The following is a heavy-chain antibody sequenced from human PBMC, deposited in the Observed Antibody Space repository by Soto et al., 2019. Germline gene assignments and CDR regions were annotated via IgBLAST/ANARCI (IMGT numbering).Heavy chain of an antibody. CDR1: GGDFSGYY. Sequence: SETLSLTCAVYGGDFSGYYWSWIRQPPGKGLEWIGESNHSGSTNYNPSLKSRVTISVDTSKNQFSLKMSSVTAADTVVYYCARGELGGSFDLWGRGTLVTVSS. CDR3: ARGELGGSFDL. V-gene: IGHV4-34*01. CDR2: SNHSGST. D-gene: IGHD1-26*01. J-gene: IGHJ2*01.